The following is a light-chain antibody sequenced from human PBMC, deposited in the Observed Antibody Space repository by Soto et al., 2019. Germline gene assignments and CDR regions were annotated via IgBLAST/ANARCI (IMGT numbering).Light chain of an antibody. CDR2: KAY. CDR3: QHHKSWT. J-gene: IGKJ1*01. V-gene: IGKV1-5*03. Sequence: DIQMTQSPSTLSASVGDRVTITCRASQSISSWLAWYQQKPGKAPKLLIYKAYSLESGVPSRFSGSGSGTEFTLTISSLQPDDFASYYCQHHKSWTFGQGTKVEVK. CDR1: QSISSW.